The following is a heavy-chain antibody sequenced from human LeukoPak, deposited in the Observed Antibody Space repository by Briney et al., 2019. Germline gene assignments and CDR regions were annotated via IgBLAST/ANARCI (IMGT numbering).Heavy chain of an antibody. Sequence: GGSLRLSCAASGFTFSSYSMNWVRQAPGKGLEWVSSISSSSSYIYYADSVKGRFTISRDNAKNSLYLQMNSLRAEDTAVYYCARDSAYGDYDYYYYYMDVWGKGTTVTVSS. D-gene: IGHD4-17*01. CDR1: GFTFSSYS. V-gene: IGHV3-21*01. CDR3: ARDSAYGDYDYYYYYMDV. J-gene: IGHJ6*03. CDR2: ISSSSSYI.